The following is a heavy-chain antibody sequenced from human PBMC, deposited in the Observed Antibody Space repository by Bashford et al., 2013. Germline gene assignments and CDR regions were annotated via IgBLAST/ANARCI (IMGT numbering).Heavy chain of an antibody. Sequence: VRQAPGKGLEWVSAISSSGGSTYYADSVKGRFTISRDNSKNTLYLQMNSLRAEDTAVYYCARVLSNYYYYMDVWGKGPRSPSP. CDR3: ARVLSNYYYYMDV. CDR2: ISSSGGST. D-gene: IGHD3-3*02. V-gene: IGHV3-23*01. J-gene: IGHJ6*03.